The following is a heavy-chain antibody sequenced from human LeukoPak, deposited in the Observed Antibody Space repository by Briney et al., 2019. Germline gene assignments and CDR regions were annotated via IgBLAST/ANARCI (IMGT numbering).Heavy chain of an antibody. CDR3: ARGSGGGFDP. Sequence: GGSLRLSCAASGFTFSSYDMHWVRQGTGKGLEWVSGIGTAGDSYYLGSVKGRFTISRENAKNFLYLQMNSLRAADTAAYYCARGSGGGFDPWGQGTLVTVSS. J-gene: IGHJ5*02. CDR2: IGTAGDS. D-gene: IGHD3-10*01. CDR1: GFTFSSYD. V-gene: IGHV3-13*01.